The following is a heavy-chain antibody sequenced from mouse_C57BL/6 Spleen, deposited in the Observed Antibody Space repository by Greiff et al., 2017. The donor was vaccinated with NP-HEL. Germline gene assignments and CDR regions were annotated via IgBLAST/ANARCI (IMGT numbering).Heavy chain of an antibody. CDR2: ISSGSSTI. CDR3: APPYGNYRYFDV. D-gene: IGHD2-1*01. Sequence: EVQLVESGGGLVKPGGSLKLSCAASGFTFSDYGMHWVRQAPEKGLEWVAYISSGSSTIYYADTVKGRFTISRDNAKNTLFLQMTSLRSEDTAMYYCAPPYGNYRYFDVWGTGTTVTVSS. V-gene: IGHV5-17*01. J-gene: IGHJ1*03. CDR1: GFTFSDYG.